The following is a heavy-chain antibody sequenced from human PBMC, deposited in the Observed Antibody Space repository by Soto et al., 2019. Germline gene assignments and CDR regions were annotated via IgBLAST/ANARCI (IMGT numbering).Heavy chain of an antibody. CDR1: GGSVSSGSYY. D-gene: IGHD2-15*01. V-gene: IGHV4-61*01. J-gene: IGHJ6*02. CDR2: IYYSGST. CDR3: ARGASGGGSFFYYYYGMDV. Sequence: SETLSLTCTVSGGSVSSGSYYWSWIRQPPGKGLEWIGYIYYSGSTNYNPSLKSRVTISVDTSKNQFSLKLSSVTAADTAVYYCARGASGGGSFFYYYYGMDVWGQGTTVTVSS.